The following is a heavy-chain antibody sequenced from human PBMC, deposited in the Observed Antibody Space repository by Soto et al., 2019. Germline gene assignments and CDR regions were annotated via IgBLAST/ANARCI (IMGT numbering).Heavy chain of an antibody. CDR1: GFTFSSYW. CDR2: IKEDGSEI. CDR3: GKDMDV. Sequence: WSVRLAFAASGFTFSSYWMSWVRQAPGKGLEWVANIKEDGSEIYYVGSVKGRFTISRDNAKNSLYLQMNSLRAEDTAVYYCGKDMDVWSQGTTVTVSS. J-gene: IGHJ6*01. V-gene: IGHV3-7*01.